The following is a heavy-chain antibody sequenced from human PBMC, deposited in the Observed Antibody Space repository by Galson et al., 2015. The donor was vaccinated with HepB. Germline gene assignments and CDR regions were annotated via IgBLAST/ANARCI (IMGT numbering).Heavy chain of an antibody. CDR1: GYTLTELS. CDR2: FDPEDGET. J-gene: IGHJ6*02. V-gene: IGHV1-24*01. CDR3: AGGDYGGNRASYYYYGMDV. Sequence: SVKVSCKVSGYTLTELSMHWVRQAPGKGLEWMGGFDPEDGETIYAQKFQGRVTMTEDTSTDTAYMELSSLRSEDTAVYYCAGGDYGGNRASYYYYGMDVWGQGTTVTVSS. D-gene: IGHD4-23*01.